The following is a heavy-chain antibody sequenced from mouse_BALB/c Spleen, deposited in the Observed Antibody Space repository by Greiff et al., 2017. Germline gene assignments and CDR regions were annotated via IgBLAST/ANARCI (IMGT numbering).Heavy chain of an antibody. CDR3: ARRYGSRPFAY. CDR2: ISSGGSYT. J-gene: IGHJ3*01. CDR1: GFTFSSYA. V-gene: IGHV5-9-4*01. D-gene: IGHD1-1*01. Sequence: EVMLVESGGGLVKPGGSLKLSCAASGFTFSSYAMSWVRQSPEKRLEWVAEISSGGSYTYYPDTVTGRFTISRDNAKNTLYLEMSSLRSEDTAMYYCARRYGSRPFAYWGQGTLVTVSA.